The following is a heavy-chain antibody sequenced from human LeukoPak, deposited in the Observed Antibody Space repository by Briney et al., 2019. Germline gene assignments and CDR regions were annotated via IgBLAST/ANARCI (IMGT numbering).Heavy chain of an antibody. CDR1: GYTLTELS. J-gene: IGHJ4*01. Sequence: ASVKVSCKVSGYTLTELSMHWVRQAPGKGLERMGGFDPEDGETIYAQKFQGRVTMTEDTSTDAAYMELSSLRSEDTAVYYCATGGVGELSVDYWGQGTLVTVSS. D-gene: IGHD3-16*01. V-gene: IGHV1-24*01. CDR2: FDPEDGET. CDR3: ATGGVGELSVDY.